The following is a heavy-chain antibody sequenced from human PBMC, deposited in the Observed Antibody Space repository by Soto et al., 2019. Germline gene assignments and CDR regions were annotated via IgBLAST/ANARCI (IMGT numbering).Heavy chain of an antibody. D-gene: IGHD3-22*01. CDR3: ARRPSYYYDSSGFDPFDY. V-gene: IGHV4-39*01. CDR1: GGSISSKNYY. J-gene: IGHJ4*02. Sequence: QLQLQESGPGLVKPSETLSLTCSVSGGSISSKNYYWGWIAHPPGKGLDGIGIIYYSGTTYYNPSLKSRVIISVDTSKNQFSLKLSSVTAADTAVYYCARRPSYYYDSSGFDPFDYWGQGTLVTVSS. CDR2: IYYSGTT.